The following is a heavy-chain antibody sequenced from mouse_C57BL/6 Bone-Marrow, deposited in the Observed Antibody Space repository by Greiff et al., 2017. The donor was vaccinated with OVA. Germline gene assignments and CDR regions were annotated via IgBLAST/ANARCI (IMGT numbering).Heavy chain of an antibody. Sequence: EVQLQESGPGLVKPSQSLSLTCSVSGYSITSGYYWNWIRQFPGNKLEWMGYISYDGGNNSNPSLKNRISITRDTSKNQFFLKLNSVTTEDTATYYGARDPRATMVTTGDFDYWGQGTTLTVSS. CDR2: ISYDGGN. CDR1: GYSITSGYY. V-gene: IGHV3-6*01. D-gene: IGHD2-2*01. CDR3: ARDPRATMVTTGDFDY. J-gene: IGHJ2*01.